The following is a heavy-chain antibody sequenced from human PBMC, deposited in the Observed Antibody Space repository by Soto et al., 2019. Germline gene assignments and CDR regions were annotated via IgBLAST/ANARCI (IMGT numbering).Heavy chain of an antibody. D-gene: IGHD2-2*01. V-gene: IGHV3-48*01. CDR1: GFTFSSYS. CDR3: ARDYPLNIVVVPIYYYYYMDV. J-gene: IGHJ6*03. Sequence: GGSLRLSCAASGFTFSSYSMNWVRQAPGKGLEWVSYISSSSSTIYYADSVKGRFTISRDNAKNSLYLQMNSLRAEDTAVYYCARDYPLNIVVVPIYYYYYMDVWGKGTTVTVSS. CDR2: ISSSSSTI.